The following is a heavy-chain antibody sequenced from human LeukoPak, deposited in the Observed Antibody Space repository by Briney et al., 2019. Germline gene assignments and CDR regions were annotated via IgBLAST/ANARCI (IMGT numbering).Heavy chain of an antibody. D-gene: IGHD5-24*01. CDR3: ARRDRRDYYMDV. CDR2: IYYSGRT. V-gene: IGHV4-38-2*02. CDR1: GYSISSAYY. Sequence: SGTLSLSCTVSGYSISSAYYWGWIRQPPGKDLEWFGFIYYSGRTNYNPSLKSRVTISVDTSKCHYSLKLSSEAAADTAVYYCARRDRRDYYMDVWGKGTTVTVSS. J-gene: IGHJ6*03.